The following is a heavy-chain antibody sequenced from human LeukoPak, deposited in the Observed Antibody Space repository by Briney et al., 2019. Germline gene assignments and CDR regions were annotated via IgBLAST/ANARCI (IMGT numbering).Heavy chain of an antibody. D-gene: IGHD6-13*01. Sequence: GGSLRLSCAASGFTFSGFGMHWVRQAPGKGLEWVAFIYYDGSNKYFADSVKGRFTISRDNSKNTLYLQMNSLRAEDTAVYYCHIAAAGSFDYWGQGTLVTVSS. CDR3: HIAAAGSFDY. J-gene: IGHJ4*02. V-gene: IGHV3-30*02. CDR1: GFTFSGFG. CDR2: IYYDGSNK.